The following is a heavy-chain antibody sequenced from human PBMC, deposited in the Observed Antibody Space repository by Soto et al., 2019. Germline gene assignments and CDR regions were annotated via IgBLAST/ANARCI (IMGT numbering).Heavy chain of an antibody. CDR1: GGSISSYY. V-gene: IGHV4-59*01. CDR2: IYYSGST. D-gene: IGHD6-13*01. J-gene: IGHJ4*02. CDR3: ASLPMYSSSWYFAY. Sequence: SETLSLTCTVSGGSISSYYWSWIRQPPGKGLEWIGYIYYSGSTNYNPSLKSRVTISVDTSKNQFSLKLSSVTAADTAVYYCASLPMYSSSWYFAYWGQGTLVTVSS.